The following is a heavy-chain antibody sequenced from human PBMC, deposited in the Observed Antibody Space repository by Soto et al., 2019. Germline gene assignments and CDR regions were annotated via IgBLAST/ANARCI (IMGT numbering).Heavy chain of an antibody. CDR3: ARRTYSGSSYYFDY. J-gene: IGHJ4*02. CDR2: IDNSGNT. D-gene: IGHD5-12*01. V-gene: IGHV4-4*09. CDR1: GGSIISYY. Sequence: PSDTLSLTCTVSGGSIISYYWSWVRPPPGKGLEWIAYIDNSGNTNYNPSLKSRVTISVDASKNQFSLKLSSVTAADTAVYYCARRTYSGSSYYFDYWGQGTQVTVS.